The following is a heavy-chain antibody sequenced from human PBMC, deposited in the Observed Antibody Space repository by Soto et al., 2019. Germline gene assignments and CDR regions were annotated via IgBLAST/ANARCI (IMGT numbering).Heavy chain of an antibody. Sequence: PGGSLRLSCAASGFTFSSYAMSWVRQAPGKGLEKVSAISGSGGSTYYADTVKGRFTISRDNSKNTLYLQMNSLRAEDTAVYYCAKESYDFWSGYYYMDVWGKGTTVTVSS. CDR1: GFTFSSYA. J-gene: IGHJ6*03. V-gene: IGHV3-23*01. D-gene: IGHD3-3*01. CDR3: AKESYDFWSGYYYMDV. CDR2: ISGSGGST.